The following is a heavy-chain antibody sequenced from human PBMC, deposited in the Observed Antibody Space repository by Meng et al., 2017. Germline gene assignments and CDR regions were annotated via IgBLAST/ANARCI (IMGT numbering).Heavy chain of an antibody. J-gene: IGHJ4*02. CDR1: GFTFDDYA. CDR3: AKGIDYYGPYYFDY. CDR2: INWNSGNI. V-gene: IGHV3-9*01. Sequence: SLKISCAASGFTFDDYAMHWVRQAPGKGLEWVSGINWNSGNIGYADSVKGRFTISRDNAKNSLYLQMNSLRAKDTALYYCAKGIDYYGPYYFDYWGQGTLVTVSS. D-gene: IGHD3-10*01.